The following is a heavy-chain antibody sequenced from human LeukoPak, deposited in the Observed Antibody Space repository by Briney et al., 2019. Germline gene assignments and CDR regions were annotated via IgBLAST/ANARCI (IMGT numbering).Heavy chain of an antibody. CDR2: IRGSGYNT. CDR3: ARDPNGAYIGAFDFQR. CDR1: GFTFSNYA. Sequence: GGSLRLSCAGSGFTFSNYAMIWVRQAPGKGLEWVSAIRGSGYNTFYADSVKGRFAISRDNSKNTVYLQMNSLRAEDTAVYYCARDPNGAYIGAFDFQRWGQGTQVTVSS. D-gene: IGHD4-17*01. J-gene: IGHJ1*01. V-gene: IGHV3-23*01.